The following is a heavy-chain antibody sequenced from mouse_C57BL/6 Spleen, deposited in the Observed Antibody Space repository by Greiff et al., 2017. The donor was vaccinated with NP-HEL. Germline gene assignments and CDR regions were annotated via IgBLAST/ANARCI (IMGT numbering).Heavy chain of an antibody. V-gene: IGHV1-69*01. CDR2: IDPSDSYT. Sequence: QVQLKQPGAELVMPGASVKLSCKASGYTFTSYWMHWVKQRPGQGLEWIGEIDPSDSYTNYNQKFKGKSTLTVDKSSSTAYMQLSSLTSEDSAVYYCARKRDYGSREFDYWGQGTTLTVSS. CDR1: GYTFTSYW. CDR3: ARKRDYGSREFDY. D-gene: IGHD1-1*01. J-gene: IGHJ2*01.